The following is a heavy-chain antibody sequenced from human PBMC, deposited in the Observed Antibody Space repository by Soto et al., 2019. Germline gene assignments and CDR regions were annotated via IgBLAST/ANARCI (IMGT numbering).Heavy chain of an antibody. Sequence: GGSLRLSCAASGFTFSSYSMNWVRQAPGKGLEWVSYISSSSSTIYYADSVKGRFTISRDNAKNSLYLQMNSLRAEDTAVYYCARVAYDSIGYSDYWGQGTLVTVSS. CDR3: ARVAYDSIGYSDY. D-gene: IGHD3-22*01. CDR1: GFTFSSYS. V-gene: IGHV3-48*04. CDR2: ISSSSSTI. J-gene: IGHJ4*02.